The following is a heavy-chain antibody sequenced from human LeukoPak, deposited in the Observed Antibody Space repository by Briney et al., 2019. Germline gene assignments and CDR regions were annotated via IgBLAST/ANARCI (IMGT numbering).Heavy chain of an antibody. CDR2: ISSSSSYI. D-gene: IGHD7-27*01. J-gene: IGHJ4*02. Sequence: GGSLRLPCAASGFTFSSYSMNWVRQAPGKGLEWVSSISSSSSYIYYADSVKGRFTISRDNAKNSLYLQMNSLRAEDTAVYYCASTNWGGGVFPLSTWGQGTLVTVSS. V-gene: IGHV3-21*01. CDR3: ASTNWGGGVFPLST. CDR1: GFTFSSYS.